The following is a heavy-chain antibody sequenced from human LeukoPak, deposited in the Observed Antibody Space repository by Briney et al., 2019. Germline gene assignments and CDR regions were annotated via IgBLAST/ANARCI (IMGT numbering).Heavy chain of an antibody. CDR1: GGSFSGYY. D-gene: IGHD2-2*01. CDR3: ARVADDIVVVPAYMDV. Sequence: TSETLSLTCAVYGGSFSGYYWSWIRQPPGKGLEWIGEINHSGSTNYNPSLKSRVTISVDTSKNQFSLKLSSVTAADTAVYYCARVADDIVVVPAYMDVWGKGTTVTVSS. V-gene: IGHV4-34*01. J-gene: IGHJ6*03. CDR2: INHSGST.